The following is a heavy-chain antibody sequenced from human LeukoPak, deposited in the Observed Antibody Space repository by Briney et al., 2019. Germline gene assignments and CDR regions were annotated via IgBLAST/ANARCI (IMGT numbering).Heavy chain of an antibody. CDR1: GFTVSSNY. Sequence: GGSLRLSCAASGFTVSSNYMSWVRQAPGKGLEWVSVIYSGGSTYYADSVKGRFTIFRDNSKNTLYLQMNSLRAEDTAVYYCARDDGSGYYYFDYWGQGTLVTVSS. V-gene: IGHV3-53*01. J-gene: IGHJ4*02. CDR3: ARDDGSGYYYFDY. CDR2: IYSGGST. D-gene: IGHD3-10*01.